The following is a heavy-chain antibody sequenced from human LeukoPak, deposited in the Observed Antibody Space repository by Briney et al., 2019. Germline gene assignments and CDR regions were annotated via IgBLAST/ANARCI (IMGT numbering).Heavy chain of an antibody. CDR2: ISDNGGGT. J-gene: IGHJ4*02. D-gene: IGHD4/OR15-4a*01. Sequence: GVSLRLSCGASGFIFRNYAMSWVRQAPGEGLEWVSGISDNGGGTYYADSVKGRFTISRDNSKNMLYLQMNSLRAEDTAVYYCAKESGALGAPLYDYWGQGILVTGSS. CDR3: AKESGALGAPLYDY. CDR1: GFIFRNYA. V-gene: IGHV3-23*01.